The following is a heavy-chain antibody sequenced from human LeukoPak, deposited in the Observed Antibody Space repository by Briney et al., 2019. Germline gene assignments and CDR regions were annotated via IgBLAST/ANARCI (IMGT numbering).Heavy chain of an antibody. V-gene: IGHV3-23*01. J-gene: IGHJ4*02. CDR2: ISGSGGTT. CDR1: GFTFSNYV. Sequence: GGSLRLSCVAAGFTFSNYVMSWVRQAPGKGLEWVSSISGSGGTTYYGDSVKGRISISRDNSRNTLYLQMNSLRAEDTAAYYCAKDRVSTVTTNYFDYWGQGTLVTVSS. CDR3: AKDRVSTVTTNYFDY. D-gene: IGHD4-17*01.